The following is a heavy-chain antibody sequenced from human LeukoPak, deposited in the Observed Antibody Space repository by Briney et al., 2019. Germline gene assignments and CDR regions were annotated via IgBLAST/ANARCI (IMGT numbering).Heavy chain of an antibody. CDR1: GGSISSSSYY. Sequence: SETLSLTCTVSGGSISSSSYYWGWIRQPPGKGLEWIGSIYYSGSTYYNPSLKSRVTISVDTSKNQFSLKLSAVTAADTAVYYCARQGGHYDILTGYSPGYFDYWGQGTLVTVSS. CDR3: ARQGGHYDILTGYSPGYFDY. CDR2: IYYSGST. D-gene: IGHD3-9*01. J-gene: IGHJ4*02. V-gene: IGHV4-39*01.